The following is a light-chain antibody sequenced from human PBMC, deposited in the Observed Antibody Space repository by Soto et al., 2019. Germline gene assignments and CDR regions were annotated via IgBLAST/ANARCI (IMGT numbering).Light chain of an antibody. Sequence: DIQMTQSPSTLSASVGDRVTMTCRASQSISNWLAWYQQKPGKAPKLLIYKASSLESGVPSRFSGSGSGTEFSLTISSLQPDDFAIYYCQQSNTYPWTFGQGTKVDIK. V-gene: IGKV1-5*03. J-gene: IGKJ1*01. CDR1: QSISNW. CDR3: QQSNTYPWT. CDR2: KAS.